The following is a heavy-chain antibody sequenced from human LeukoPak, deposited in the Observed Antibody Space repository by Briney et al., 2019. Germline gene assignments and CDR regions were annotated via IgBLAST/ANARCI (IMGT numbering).Heavy chain of an antibody. D-gene: IGHD2-15*01. V-gene: IGHV3-23*01. Sequence: GGSLRLSCAASGFTFSSYAMSWVRQAPGKGLEWVSAISGSGGSTYYADSVKGRFTISRDNSKNTLYLQMNSLRAEDTAVYYCAKDRGGYCSGGSCYFDYWGQGTLVTVSS. CDR3: AKDRGGYCSGGSCYFDY. CDR1: GFTFSSYA. CDR2: ISGSGGST. J-gene: IGHJ4*02.